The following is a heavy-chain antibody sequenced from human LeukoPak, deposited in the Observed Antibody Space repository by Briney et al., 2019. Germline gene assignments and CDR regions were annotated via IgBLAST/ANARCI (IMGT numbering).Heavy chain of an antibody. CDR2: IRQDGSDK. Sequence: GGSLRLSCAASGFTFSDYWMSWVRQAPEKGLERVANIRQDGSDKYYVDSVKGRFTISRDNAKNSLYLQMNSLRAEDTAAYYCARVLSRYCSSAGCYDGVFDYWGQGTLVTVSS. D-gene: IGHD2-2*01. CDR1: GFTFSDYW. V-gene: IGHV3-7*03. CDR3: ARVLSRYCSSAGCYDGVFDY. J-gene: IGHJ4*02.